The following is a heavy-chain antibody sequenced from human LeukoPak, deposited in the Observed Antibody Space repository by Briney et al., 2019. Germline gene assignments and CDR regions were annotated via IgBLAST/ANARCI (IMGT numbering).Heavy chain of an antibody. J-gene: IGHJ4*02. V-gene: IGHV3-9*01. D-gene: IGHD3-10*01. CDR3: AKDGKSYGSSAFDY. CDR2: ISWNSGSI. CDR1: GFTFDDYA. Sequence: GGSLRLSCAASGFTFDDYAMHWVRQAPGKGLEWVSGISWNSGSIGYADSVKGRFTISRDNAKNSLYLQMNSLRAEDTALYYCAKDGKSYGSSAFDYWGQGTLVTVSS.